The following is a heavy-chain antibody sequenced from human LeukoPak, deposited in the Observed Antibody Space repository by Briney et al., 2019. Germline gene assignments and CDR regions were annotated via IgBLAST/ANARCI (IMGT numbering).Heavy chain of an antibody. D-gene: IGHD6-6*01. CDR2: ISSSSSYI. CDR3: ARLSSSGLDY. CDR1: GFTFSSYS. V-gene: IGHV3-21*01. Sequence: TGGSLRLSCAASGFTFSSYSMNWVRQAPGKGLEWVSSISSSSSYIYYADSVKGRFTISRDNAKNSLYLQMNSLRAEDTAVYYCARLSSSGLDYWGQGTLVTVSS. J-gene: IGHJ4*02.